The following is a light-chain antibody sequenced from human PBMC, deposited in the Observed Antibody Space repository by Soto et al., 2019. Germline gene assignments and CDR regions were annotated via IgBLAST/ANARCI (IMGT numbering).Light chain of an antibody. CDR3: QQYGSSGT. CDR1: QNILSN. J-gene: IGKJ1*01. CDR2: GAS. V-gene: IGKV3-20*01. Sequence: EIVMTQSPATLSVSPGERATLSCRASQNILSNLAWYQQKPGQAPRLLIYGASNRATGIPDRFSGSGSGTDFTLTISRLEPEEFAVYDCQQYGSSGTFGQGTKVDI.